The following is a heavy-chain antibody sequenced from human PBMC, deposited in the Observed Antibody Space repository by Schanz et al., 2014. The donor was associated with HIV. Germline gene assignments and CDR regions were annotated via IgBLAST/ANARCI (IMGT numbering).Heavy chain of an antibody. V-gene: IGHV3-7*01. CDR1: GFTLSGFW. CDR2: VNQDGSVK. CDR3: ARDSGPGIY. J-gene: IGHJ4*02. D-gene: IGHD3-10*01. Sequence: DVQLVESGKYLVEPGESLRLSCAASGFTLSGFWMSWVRQAPGKGLEWVANVNQDGSVKYYVDSVKGRFTISRDNANNSLYLQMSSLRADDTAVYYCARDSGPGIYWGQGTLVTVSS.